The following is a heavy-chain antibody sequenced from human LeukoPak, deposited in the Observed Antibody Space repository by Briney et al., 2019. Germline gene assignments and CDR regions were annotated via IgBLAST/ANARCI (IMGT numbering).Heavy chain of an antibody. Sequence: SETLSLTCTVSGGSISGYLWTWIRQPAGKGLDWIGRTSIGGNTNYNPSLKSRVTMSVDTSKNQSSLKLTSVTAADTAVYYCARQRSRPRTDMDVWGKGTSVTVSS. CDR1: GGSISGYL. CDR2: TSIGGNT. CDR3: ARQRSRPRTDMDV. J-gene: IGHJ6*03. V-gene: IGHV4-4*07.